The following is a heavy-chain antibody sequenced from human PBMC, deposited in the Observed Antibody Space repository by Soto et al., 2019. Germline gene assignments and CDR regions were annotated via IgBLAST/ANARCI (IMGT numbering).Heavy chain of an antibody. CDR1: GFTFSSYW. CDR3: ARAMYSGSYSGYFDY. CDR2: IKQDGSEK. Sequence: GGSLRLSCAASGFTFSSYWMSWVRQAPGKGLEWVANIKQDGSEKYYVDSVKGRFTISRDNAKNSLYLQMNSLRAEDTAVYYCARAMYSGSYSGYFDYWGQGTLVTVSS. V-gene: IGHV3-7*03. D-gene: IGHD1-26*01. J-gene: IGHJ4*02.